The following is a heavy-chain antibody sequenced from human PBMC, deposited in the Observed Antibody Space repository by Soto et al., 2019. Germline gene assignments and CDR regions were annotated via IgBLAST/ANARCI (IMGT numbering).Heavy chain of an antibody. V-gene: IGHV3-21*04. D-gene: IGHD6-13*01. Sequence: PGGSLRLCCAASGFTFSSYGMTWVRQAPGKGLEWVSSTSRYSSYINYGDSVKGRFTISRDNSKNTLYLQINSLRAEDTAVYYCAKDQGSSWYEIDYWGQGTLVTVSS. CDR3: AKDQGSSWYEIDY. CDR1: GFTFSSYG. CDR2: TSRYSSYI. J-gene: IGHJ4*02.